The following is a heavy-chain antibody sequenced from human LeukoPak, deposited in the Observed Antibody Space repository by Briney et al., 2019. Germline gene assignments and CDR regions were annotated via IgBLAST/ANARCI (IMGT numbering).Heavy chain of an antibody. CDR2: VYYSGTT. CDR3: ARAPKLITMIVVVTTRGAFDI. Sequence: SETLSLTCNVSGAYVDTFYWSWTRQSPGKGLEWLGYVYYSGTTSFNPSLESRVTMSVDTSKNQIYLRLRSVTAADTAVYYCARAPKLITMIVVVTTRGAFDIWGQGTMVTVSS. CDR1: GAYVDTFY. V-gene: IGHV4-59*08. D-gene: IGHD3-22*01. J-gene: IGHJ3*02.